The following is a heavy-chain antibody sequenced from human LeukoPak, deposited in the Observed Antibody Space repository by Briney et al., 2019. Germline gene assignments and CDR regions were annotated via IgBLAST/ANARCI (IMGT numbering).Heavy chain of an antibody. CDR1: GFTFGDYG. CDR2: IRSNTYGGTT. CDR3: ARVTRGGYDGYFDY. Sequence: PGGSLRLSCTASGFTFGDYGLSWFRQAPGKGLEWVGFIRSNTYGGTTQYAASVKGRFTISRDNAKNSLYLQMNSLRAEDTAVYYCARVTRGGYDGYFDYWGQGTLVTVSS. V-gene: IGHV3-49*03. D-gene: IGHD5-12*01. J-gene: IGHJ4*02.